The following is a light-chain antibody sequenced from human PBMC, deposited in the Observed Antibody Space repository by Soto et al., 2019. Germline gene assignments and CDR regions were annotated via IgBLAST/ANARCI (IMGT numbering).Light chain of an antibody. CDR2: GAS. J-gene: IGKJ3*01. CDR1: QDIHNL. Sequence: DIQLTQSPSFLSASVGDRVTITCRASQDIHNLLGWYQQKPGKAPKLLIYGASTLQSGVPSRFSGSGSGTEFALTISSLQPEDFATYYCQQLKTYPLTFGPGTKVDIK. CDR3: QQLKTYPLT. V-gene: IGKV1-9*01.